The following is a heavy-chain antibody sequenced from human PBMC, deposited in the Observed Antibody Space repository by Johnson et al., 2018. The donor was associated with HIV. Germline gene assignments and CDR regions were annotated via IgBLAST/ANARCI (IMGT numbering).Heavy chain of an antibody. V-gene: IGHV3-33*06. CDR2: IWYDGSNK. CDR1: GFTFSSYA. CDR3: AKDRRDGYNYGGGGFDI. Sequence: QVQLVESGGGVVQPGRSLRLSCAASGFTFSSYAMHWVRQAPGKGLEWVAVIWYDGSNKYYADSVKGRFTISRDNSKNTLYLQMNSLRAEDTAVYYCAKDRRDGYNYGGGGFDIWGQGTMVTVSS. J-gene: IGHJ3*02. D-gene: IGHD5-24*01.